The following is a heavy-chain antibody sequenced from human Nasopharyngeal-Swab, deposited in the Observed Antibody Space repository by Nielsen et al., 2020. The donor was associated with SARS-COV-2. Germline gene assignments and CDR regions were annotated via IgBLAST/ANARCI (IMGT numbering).Heavy chain of an antibody. D-gene: IGHD5-18*01. Sequence: VRQAPGKGLEWASFISSSGSIAYYADSVKGRFTISRDNANNSLYLQMNSLRADDTAVYYCVRDGALIQLWLLPHALDIWGQGTLVTVSS. CDR3: VRDGALIQLWLLPHALDI. CDR2: ISSSGSIA. V-gene: IGHV3-48*03. J-gene: IGHJ3*02.